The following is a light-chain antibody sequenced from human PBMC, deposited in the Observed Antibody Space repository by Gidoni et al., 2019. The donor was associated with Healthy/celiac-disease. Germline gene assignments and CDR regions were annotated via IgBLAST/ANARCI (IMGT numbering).Light chain of an antibody. CDR1: QSISSW. V-gene: IGKV1-5*01. CDR3: HQYNSYT. CDR2: DAS. J-gene: IGKJ2*01. Sequence: DIQMTQSPSTLSASVGDRVTITCRASQSISSWLAWYQQKPGKAPKLLIYDASSLESGVPSRFSGSGSGTEFTLTISSLQPDDFATYYCHQYNSYTFAPGTKLEIK.